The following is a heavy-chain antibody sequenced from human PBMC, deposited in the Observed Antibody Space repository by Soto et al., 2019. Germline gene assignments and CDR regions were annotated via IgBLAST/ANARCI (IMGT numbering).Heavy chain of an antibody. V-gene: IGHV3-33*01. D-gene: IGHD3-22*01. CDR2: IWYDGSNK. J-gene: IGHJ4*02. CDR1: GFTFSSYG. CDR3: ARDYYDSSCYYNRFDY. Sequence: QVQLVESGGGVVQPGRSLRLSCAASGFTFSSYGMHWVRQAPGKGLEWVAVIWYDGSNKYYADSVKGRFTISRDNSKNTLYLQMNSLRAEDTAVYYCARDYYDSSCYYNRFDYWGQGTLVTVSS.